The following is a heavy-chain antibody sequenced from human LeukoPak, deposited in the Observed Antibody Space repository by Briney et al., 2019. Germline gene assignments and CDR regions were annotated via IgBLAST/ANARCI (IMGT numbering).Heavy chain of an antibody. J-gene: IGHJ6*04. CDR2: IYTSGST. V-gene: IGHV4-4*07. CDR1: AGSISNYY. Sequence: PSETLSLTCTVSAGSISNYYWSWIRQPAGKGLEWIGCIYTSGSTNYNPSLESRVTMSVDTSKNQFSLKLTSVTAADTAVYYCAREYCSSSSCFHSSYYYFMDVWGKGTKVTVSS. CDR3: AREYCSSSSCFHSSYYYFMDV. D-gene: IGHD2-2*01.